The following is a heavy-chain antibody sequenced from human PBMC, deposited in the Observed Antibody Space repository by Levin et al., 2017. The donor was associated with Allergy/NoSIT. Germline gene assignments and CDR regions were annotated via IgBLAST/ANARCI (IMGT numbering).Heavy chain of an antibody. V-gene: IGHV3-30*01. CDR3: ARGRVYYDILTGYYISDYFDY. Sequence: DSVKGRFTVSRDNSKNTLYLQMNSLRAEDTAVYYCARGRVYYDILTGYYISDYFDYWGQGTLVTVSS. J-gene: IGHJ4*02. D-gene: IGHD3-9*01.